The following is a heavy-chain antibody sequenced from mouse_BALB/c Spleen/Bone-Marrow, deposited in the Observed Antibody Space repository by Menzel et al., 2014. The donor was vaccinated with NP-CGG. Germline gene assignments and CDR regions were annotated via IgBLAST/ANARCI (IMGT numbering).Heavy chain of an antibody. J-gene: IGHJ2*01. Sequence: VKLVESGPGLVAPSQSLSITCTVSGFSLTSYGLHWVRQPPGKGLEWLGVIWAGGSTNYNSALMSRLNISKDNSKSQVFLKMNGLQTDDTAMYYCARDYGYYKDVGDYWGQGTTLTVSS. V-gene: IGHV2-9*02. D-gene: IGHD2-3*01. CDR2: IWAGGST. CDR3: ARDYGYYKDVGDY. CDR1: GFSLTSYG.